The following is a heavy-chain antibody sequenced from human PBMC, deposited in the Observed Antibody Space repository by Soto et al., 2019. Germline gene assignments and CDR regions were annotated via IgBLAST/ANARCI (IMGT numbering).Heavy chain of an antibody. CDR3: ARDNTAYYYMDV. D-gene: IGHD4-17*01. J-gene: IGHJ6*03. CDR2: IYSGGST. V-gene: IGHV3-66*01. Sequence: EVQLVESGGGLVQPGGSLRLSCAASAFSVSSNYMSWVRPAPGKGLEWVSVIYSGGSTYYADFVKDRFTISRDNSKNTLYLQMNNLRAEDTAVYYCARDNTAYYYMDVWDKGTTVTVSS. CDR1: AFSVSSNY.